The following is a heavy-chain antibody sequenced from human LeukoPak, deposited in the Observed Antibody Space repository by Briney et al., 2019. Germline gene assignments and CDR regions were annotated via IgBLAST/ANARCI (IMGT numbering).Heavy chain of an antibody. J-gene: IGHJ3*02. V-gene: IGHV3-30-3*01. CDR1: GLTFSSFA. CDR2: ISYDGSNK. D-gene: IGHD1-26*01. CDR3: ARSYSGSYRDAFDI. Sequence: PGGSLSLSCAASGLTFSSFAMHWVGQAQAKGWGGVAVISYDGSNKYYADSVKGRFTISRDNSKNTVYLQMDSLRAEDTAVYYCARSYSGSYRDAFDIWGQGTMVTVSS.